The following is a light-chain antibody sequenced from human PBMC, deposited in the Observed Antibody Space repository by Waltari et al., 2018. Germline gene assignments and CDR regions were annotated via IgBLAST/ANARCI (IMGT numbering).Light chain of an antibody. Sequence: EIVMTQSPATLSVSPGERATLSCRASQTVGSNLAWYQQNPGQAPRLLIYSASTRATGIPARFSGSGSGKEFTLTISSLQSEDFAVYYCQQYNNWPPYTFGQGTKLEMK. CDR3: QQYNNWPPYT. CDR2: SAS. CDR1: QTVGSN. V-gene: IGKV3-15*01. J-gene: IGKJ2*01.